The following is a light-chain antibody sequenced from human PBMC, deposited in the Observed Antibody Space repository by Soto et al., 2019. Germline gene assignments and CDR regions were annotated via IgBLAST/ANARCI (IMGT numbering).Light chain of an antibody. V-gene: IGKV1-5*01. Sequence: DIQMTQSPSTLSAFVGDRVTITCRASQSISSWLAWYQQKQGKAPKLLIYDVSSLESGVPSRFSGSGSGTEFTLTISSLQPDDLATYYCQQYSNYWTFGQGTKVDIK. CDR1: QSISSW. CDR2: DVS. J-gene: IGKJ1*01. CDR3: QQYSNYWT.